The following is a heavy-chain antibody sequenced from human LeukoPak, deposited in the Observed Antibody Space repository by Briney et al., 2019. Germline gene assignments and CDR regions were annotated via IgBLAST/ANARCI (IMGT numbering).Heavy chain of an antibody. Sequence: ASVKVSCKASGYTFTGYYMHWVRQAPGQGLEWMGWINPNSGGTNYAQKFQGRVTMTRDTSISTAYMELSRLRSDDTAVYYCARVKPIDGDYRWFDPWGQGTLVTVSS. V-gene: IGHV1-2*02. CDR1: GYTFTGYY. D-gene: IGHD4-17*01. J-gene: IGHJ5*02. CDR3: ARVKPIDGDYRWFDP. CDR2: INPNSGGT.